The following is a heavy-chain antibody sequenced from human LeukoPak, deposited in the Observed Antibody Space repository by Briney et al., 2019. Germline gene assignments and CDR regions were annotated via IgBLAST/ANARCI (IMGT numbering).Heavy chain of an antibody. V-gene: IGHV4-38-2*02. J-gene: IGHJ3*02. CDR1: GYSISSGYY. D-gene: IGHD3-10*01. CDR2: IYHSGST. Sequence: PSETLSLTCTVSGYSISSGYYWGWIRQPPGKGLEWIGSIYHSGSTYYNPSLKSRVIIIIDTPKNHFSLTLSSVTAADTAVYYCARSDGYGLVDIWGQGTMVTVSS. CDR3: ARSDGYGLVDI.